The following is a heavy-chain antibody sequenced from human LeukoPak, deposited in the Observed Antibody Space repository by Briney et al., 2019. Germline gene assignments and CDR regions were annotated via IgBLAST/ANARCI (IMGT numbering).Heavy chain of an antibody. CDR2: ISHDGLND. D-gene: IGHD3-3*02. V-gene: IGHV3-30*10. Sequence: PGGSLRLSCAASGFTFRRHIMVWVRQAPGKGLEWVALISHDGLNDFYIDSVKGRFTISRDTSKNTLSLQMHSLRTEDTAVYFCARVAAITSYHFNYMDVWGKGTTVTVSS. CDR3: ARVAAITSYHFNYMDV. CDR1: GFTFRRHI. J-gene: IGHJ6*04.